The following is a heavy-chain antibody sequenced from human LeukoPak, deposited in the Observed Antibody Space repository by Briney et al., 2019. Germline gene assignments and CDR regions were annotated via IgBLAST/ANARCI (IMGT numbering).Heavy chain of an antibody. V-gene: IGHV3-30*02. D-gene: IGHD2-2*01. CDR3: AKDPWGVVPGWGYYFDC. CDR2: IRYDGSNK. CDR1: GFTFSSYG. Sequence: GGSLRLSCAASGFTFSSYGMHWVRQAPGKGLEWVAFIRYDGSNKYYADSVKGRFTISRDNSKNTLYLQMNSLRAEDTAVYYCAKDPWGVVPGWGYYFDCWGQGTLVTVSS. J-gene: IGHJ4*02.